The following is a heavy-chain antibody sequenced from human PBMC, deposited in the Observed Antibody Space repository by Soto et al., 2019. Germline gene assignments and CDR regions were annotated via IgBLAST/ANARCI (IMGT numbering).Heavy chain of an antibody. CDR3: AGTYHYDSSGPAPQYYYGMDV. Sequence: QVQLVQSGGDVKKPGSSVKVSCKASGGTFSSYAISWVRQAPGQGLEWMGGIIPIFGTANYAQKFQGRVTITADESTSTAYMELSSLRSEDTAVYYCAGTYHYDSSGPAPQYYYGMDVWGQGTTVTVSS. V-gene: IGHV1-69*01. J-gene: IGHJ6*02. CDR1: GGTFSSYA. CDR2: IIPIFGTA. D-gene: IGHD3-22*01.